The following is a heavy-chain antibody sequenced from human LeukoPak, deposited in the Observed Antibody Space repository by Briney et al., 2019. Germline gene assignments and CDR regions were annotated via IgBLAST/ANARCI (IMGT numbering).Heavy chain of an antibody. V-gene: IGHV3-11*01. CDR2: ISSSSTI. D-gene: IGHD1-26*01. Sequence: GGSLRLSCAAXXXXXXDXXMSWIRQAXXXXXXWVSYISSSSTIYYADAVRGRFTISRDNAKNSLYLQMNSLRAEDTAVYYCARLASGANGVDYWGQGTQVTVSS. CDR1: XXXXXDXX. J-gene: IGHJ4*02. CDR3: ARLASGANGVDY.